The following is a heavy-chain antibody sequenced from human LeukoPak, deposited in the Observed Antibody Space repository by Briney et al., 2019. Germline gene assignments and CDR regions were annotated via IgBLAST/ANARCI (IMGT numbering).Heavy chain of an antibody. CDR2: IYYSGST. D-gene: IGHD3-9*01. Sequence: SETLSLTCAVYGGSFSSYYWGWIRQPPGKGLEWIGSIYYSGSTYYNPSLKSRVTISVDTSKNQFSLKLSSVTAADTAVYYCARVRKRFDILTGYYNFDYWGQGTLVTVSS. J-gene: IGHJ4*02. CDR3: ARVRKRFDILTGYYNFDY. V-gene: IGHV4-39*01. CDR1: GGSFSSYY.